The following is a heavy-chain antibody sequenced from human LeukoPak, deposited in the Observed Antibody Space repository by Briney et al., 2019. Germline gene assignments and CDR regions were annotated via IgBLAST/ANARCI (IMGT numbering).Heavy chain of an antibody. J-gene: IGHJ3*02. Sequence: GGSLRLSCAASGFTFSSYGMHWVRQAPGKGLEWVAFIRYDGSNKYYADYVKGRFTISRDNSKNTLYLQMNSLRAEDTAVYYCAKDDYGGNSFQGDAFDIWGQGTMVTVSS. V-gene: IGHV3-30*02. CDR3: AKDDYGGNSFQGDAFDI. CDR1: GFTFSSYG. CDR2: IRYDGSNK. D-gene: IGHD4-23*01.